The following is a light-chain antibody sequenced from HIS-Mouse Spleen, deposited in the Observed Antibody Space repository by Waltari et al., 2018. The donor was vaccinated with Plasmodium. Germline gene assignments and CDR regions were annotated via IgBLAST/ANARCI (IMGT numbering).Light chain of an antibody. Sequence: QSALTQPRSVSGSPGQSVTISCTGTSSDVGGYNYVSWYQQHPGKAPKPMIYDVSKRPAGVPHRCSGSKSGNTASLTISGLQAEDEADYYCCSYAGSYTYVFGTGTKVTVL. J-gene: IGLJ1*01. CDR2: DVS. CDR3: CSYAGSYTYV. V-gene: IGLV2-11*01. CDR1: SSDVGGYNY.